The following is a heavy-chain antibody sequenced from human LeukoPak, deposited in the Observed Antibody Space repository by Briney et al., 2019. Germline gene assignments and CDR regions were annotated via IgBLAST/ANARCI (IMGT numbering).Heavy chain of an antibody. CDR3: ARENYDILTGYYYWFDP. CDR2: IYYSGST. CDR1: GGSISSYY. V-gene: IGHV4-59*01. D-gene: IGHD3-9*01. Sequence: PSETLSLTCTVSGGSISSYYWSWIRQPPGKGLEWIGYIYYSGSTNYNPSLKSRVTISVDTSKNQFSLKLSSVTAADTAVYYCARENYDILTGYYYWFDPWGQGTLVTVSS. J-gene: IGHJ5*02.